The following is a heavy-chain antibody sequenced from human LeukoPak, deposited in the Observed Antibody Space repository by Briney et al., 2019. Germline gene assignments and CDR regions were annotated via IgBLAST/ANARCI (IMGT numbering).Heavy chain of an antibody. CDR1: GYTFTSYA. CDR2: INAGNGNT. Sequence: ASVKVSCKASGYTFTSYAMHWARQAPGQRLEWMGWINAGNGNTKYSQKFQGRVTITRDTSASTAYMELSSLRSEDTAVYYCARETVRGVITYYYYGMDVWGKGTTVTVSS. V-gene: IGHV1-3*01. CDR3: ARETVRGVITYYYYGMDV. J-gene: IGHJ6*04. D-gene: IGHD3-10*01.